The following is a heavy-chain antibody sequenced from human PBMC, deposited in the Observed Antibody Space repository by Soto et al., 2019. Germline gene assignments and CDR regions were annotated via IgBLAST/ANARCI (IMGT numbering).Heavy chain of an antibody. CDR3: ARGHPGEAHGAYYMDV. CDR2: INHSGST. J-gene: IGHJ6*03. D-gene: IGHD4-17*01. Sequence: SETLSLTYAVYGGSFSGYYWSWIRQPPGKGLEWIGEINHSGSTNYNPSLKSRVTISVDTSKNQFSLKLSSVTAADTAVYYCARGHPGEAHGAYYMDVWGKGTTVTVSS. CDR1: GGSFSGYY. V-gene: IGHV4-34*01.